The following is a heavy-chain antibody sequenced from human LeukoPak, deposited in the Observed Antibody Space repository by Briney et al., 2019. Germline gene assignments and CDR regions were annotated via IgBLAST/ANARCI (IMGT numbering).Heavy chain of an antibody. D-gene: IGHD3-22*01. CDR2: IWYDGSNK. Sequence: GGSLRLSCAASGFTFSSYGMHWVRQAPGKGLEWVAVIWYDGSNKYYADSVKGRFTISRDNSKNTLYLEMNSLRAEDTAVYYCAKDSSSYDWGYMDVWGKGTTVTISS. J-gene: IGHJ6*03. CDR1: GFTFSSYG. V-gene: IGHV3-33*06. CDR3: AKDSSSYDWGYMDV.